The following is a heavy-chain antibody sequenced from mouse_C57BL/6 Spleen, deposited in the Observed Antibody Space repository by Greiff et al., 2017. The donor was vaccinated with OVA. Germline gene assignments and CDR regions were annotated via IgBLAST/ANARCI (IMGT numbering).Heavy chain of an antibody. V-gene: IGHV6-6*01. CDR1: GFTFSDAW. CDR2: IRNKANTHAS. D-gene: IGHD2-5*01. CDR3: THSNLYRYFDV. J-gene: IGHJ1*03. Sequence: EVKLVESGGGLVQPGGSMKLSCAASGFTFSDAWMDWVRQSPEKGLEWVAEIRNKANTHASYYAESVKGRFTISRADSKSSDYLQRNRLRAEDSGIDDCTHSNLYRYFDVWGTGTTVTVSA.